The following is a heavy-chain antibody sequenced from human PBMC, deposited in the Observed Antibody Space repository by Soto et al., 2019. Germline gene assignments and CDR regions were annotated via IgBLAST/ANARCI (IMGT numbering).Heavy chain of an antibody. V-gene: IGHV1-46*01. D-gene: IGHD4-17*01. Sequence: QVQLVQSGAEVKKPGASVKVSCKASGFTFRHYYMHWVRQAPGRGLEWMGVVDPSGGSTTYAQTFQRRLTMPRDTSTSTVYMQLTNLRSEDTALYFCARGRYNTVNILPLDYWGQGTLVTVSS. J-gene: IGHJ4*02. CDR3: ARGRYNTVNILPLDY. CDR1: GFTFRHYY. CDR2: VDPSGGST.